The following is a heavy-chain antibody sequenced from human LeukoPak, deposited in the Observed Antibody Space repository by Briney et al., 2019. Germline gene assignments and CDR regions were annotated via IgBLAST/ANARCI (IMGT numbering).Heavy chain of an antibody. Sequence: SETLSLTCTVSGGSISIYYWAWIRQPPGKGLEWIGYVDHRGSTEYNPSLRSRVTMSVDMSKNQFSLKLRSVTAADTAVYYCARTTEGGYIGYFYYYYMDVWGKGTTVTISS. V-gene: IGHV4-59*01. D-gene: IGHD5-18*01. J-gene: IGHJ6*03. CDR1: GGSISIYY. CDR3: ARTTEGGYIGYFYYYYMDV. CDR2: VDHRGST.